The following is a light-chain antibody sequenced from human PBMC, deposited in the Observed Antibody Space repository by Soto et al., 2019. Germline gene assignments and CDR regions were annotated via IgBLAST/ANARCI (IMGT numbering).Light chain of an antibody. CDR1: QSISSW. CDR3: QQYNSYPYT. V-gene: IGKV1-5*03. Sequence: DIQMTQSPSTLSASVGDRVTITCRASQSISSWLAWYQQKPGKAPNLLIYKASSLESGVPSRFSGSGSGTESTLTISSLQPDDCATYYCQQYNSYPYTFGQRTKLESK. CDR2: KAS. J-gene: IGKJ2*01.